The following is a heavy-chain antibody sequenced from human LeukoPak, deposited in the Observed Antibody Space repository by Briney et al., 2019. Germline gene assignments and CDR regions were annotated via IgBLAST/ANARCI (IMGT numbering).Heavy chain of an antibody. CDR3: ARGSHRLYDYVWGTYESKDY. J-gene: IGHJ4*02. CDR2: ISGYNANT. V-gene: IGHV1-18*01. CDR1: GYTFTNYG. Sequence: ASVKVSCKASGYTFTNYGISWVRQAPGQGLEWMGWISGYNANTNYVQKFQGRITMTTDTSTHTAYMELRSLRSDDTAVYYCARGSHRLYDYVWGTYESKDYWGQGTLVTVSS. D-gene: IGHD3-16*01.